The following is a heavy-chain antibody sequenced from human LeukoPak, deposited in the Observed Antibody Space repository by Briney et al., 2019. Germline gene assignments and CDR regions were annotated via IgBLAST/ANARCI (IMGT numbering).Heavy chain of an antibody. CDR1: GGSINTYY. CDR3: ARDEIVATIRSIPWELRDAFDI. CDR2: IYSSGET. J-gene: IGHJ3*02. D-gene: IGHD5-12*01. V-gene: IGHV4-4*07. Sequence: SETLSLTCTVSGGSINTYYWTWIRQPAGKGLEWIGRIYSSGETNYNPSLKSRVTMSVDTSNNQLSLMMTSVTAADTAVYYCARDEIVATIRSIPWELRDAFDIWGQGTMVTVSS.